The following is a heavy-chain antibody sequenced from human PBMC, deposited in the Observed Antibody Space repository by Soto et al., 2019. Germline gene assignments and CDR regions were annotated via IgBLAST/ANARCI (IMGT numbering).Heavy chain of an antibody. D-gene: IGHD3-3*01. V-gene: IGHV4-34*02. J-gene: IGHJ2*01. CDR3: ARSTRLRSAYFVEV. Sequence: QVQLQQWGAGLLKPSETLSLTCAVYGGSFSGYYWSWIRQSPGQGLEWFGEINPSGSTNYNPSLKSRVTISVDTSKNQVSLNLNSVTAADTAVYYCARSTRLRSAYFVEVWGRGTLVTVSS. CDR1: GGSFSGYY. CDR2: INPSGST.